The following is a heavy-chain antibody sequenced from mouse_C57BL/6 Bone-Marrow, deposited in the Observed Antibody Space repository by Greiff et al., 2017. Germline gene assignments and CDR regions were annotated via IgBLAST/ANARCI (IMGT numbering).Heavy chain of an antibody. CDR1: GFTFSDYG. V-gene: IGHV5-17*01. J-gene: IGHJ3*01. CDR2: ISSGSSTI. Sequence: EVQLVESGGGLVKPGGSLKLSCAASGFTFSDYGMHWVRQAPEKGLEWVAYISSGSSTIYYADTVKGRFTISRDNAKNTLFLQMTSLRSEDTAMYYCARSRLYDGYSSWFAYWGQGTLVTVSA. D-gene: IGHD2-3*01. CDR3: ARSRLYDGYSSWFAY.